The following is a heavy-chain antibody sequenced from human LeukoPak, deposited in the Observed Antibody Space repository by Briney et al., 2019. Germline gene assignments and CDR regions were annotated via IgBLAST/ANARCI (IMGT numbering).Heavy chain of an antibody. V-gene: IGHV3-7*01. CDR3: ARAGISRPNWFDP. CDR2: IKQDGSEK. D-gene: IGHD2-21*01. J-gene: IGHJ5*02. CDR1: GFTFSSYW. Sequence: GGSLRLSCAASGFTFSSYWMSWVRQAPGKGLEWVANIKQDGSEKYYVASVKGRFTISRDNAKNSLYLQMNSLRAEDTAVYYCARAGISRPNWFDPWGQGTLVTVSS.